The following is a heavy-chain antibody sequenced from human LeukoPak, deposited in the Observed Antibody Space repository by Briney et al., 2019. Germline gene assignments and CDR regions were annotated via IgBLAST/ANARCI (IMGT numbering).Heavy chain of an antibody. CDR3: VRISAAAGFDS. D-gene: IGHD6-13*01. J-gene: IGHJ4*02. Sequence: GGSLRLSCAASGFTFSNYWMHWVRQAPGKGLVWVSRINSDGSSTSHGDSVKGRLTISRDNTNNTLFLQVNSLRAEDTAVYYCVRISAAAGFDSWGQGTLVIASS. V-gene: IGHV3-74*01. CDR2: INSDGSST. CDR1: GFTFSNYW.